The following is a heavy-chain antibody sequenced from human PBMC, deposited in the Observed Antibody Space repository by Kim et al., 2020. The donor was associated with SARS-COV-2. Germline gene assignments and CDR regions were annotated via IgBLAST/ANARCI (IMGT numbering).Heavy chain of an antibody. D-gene: IGHD3-10*01. Sequence: ASVKVSCKASGYTFTSYATNWVRQAPGQGLEWMGWINTNTGNPTYAQGFTGRFVFSLDTSVSTAYLQISSLKAEDTAVYYCARYLLWFRESPFDYWGQGTLVTVSS. CDR1: GYTFTSYA. V-gene: IGHV7-4-1*02. CDR3: ARYLLWFRESPFDY. J-gene: IGHJ4*02. CDR2: INTNTGNP.